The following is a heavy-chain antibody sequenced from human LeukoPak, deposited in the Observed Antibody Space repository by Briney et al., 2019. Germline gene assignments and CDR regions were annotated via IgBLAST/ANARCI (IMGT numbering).Heavy chain of an antibody. CDR1: GGSFSGYY. D-gene: IGHD3-3*01. CDR2: INHSGST. J-gene: IGHJ3*02. V-gene: IGHV4-34*01. Sequence: SETLSLTCAVYGGSFSGYYWSWIRQPPGKGLEWIGEINHSGSTNYNPSLKSRVTISVDTSKNQFSLKLSSVTAADTAVYYCARGLATHNFWSGYPAESVGAFDIWGQGTMVTVSS. CDR3: ARGLATHNFWSGYPAESVGAFDI.